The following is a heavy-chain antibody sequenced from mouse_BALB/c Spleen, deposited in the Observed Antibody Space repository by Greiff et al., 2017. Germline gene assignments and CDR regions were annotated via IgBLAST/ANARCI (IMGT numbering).Heavy chain of an antibody. CDR1: GFTFSSFG. V-gene: IGHV5-17*02. Sequence: EVMLVESGGGLVQPGGSRKLSCAASGFTFSSFGMHWVRQAPEKGLEWVAYISSGSSTIYYADTVKGRFTISRDNPKNTLFLQMTSLRSEDTAMYYCARSTATGYFDYWGQGTTLTVSS. CDR2: ISSGSSTI. J-gene: IGHJ2*01. CDR3: ARSTATGYFDY. D-gene: IGHD1-1*01.